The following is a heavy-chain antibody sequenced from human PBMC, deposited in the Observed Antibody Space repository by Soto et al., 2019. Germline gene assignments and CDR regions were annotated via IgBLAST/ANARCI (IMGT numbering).Heavy chain of an antibody. CDR1: GGSMSRHY. CDR3: APESPCSRPSCPFDF. J-gene: IGHJ4*02. CDR2: VQISGST. V-gene: IGHV4-4*07. D-gene: IGHD2-2*01. Sequence: SQTLSLTCTVSGGSMSRHYWSWIRQPAGKGLEWVGHVQISGSTNYNPSLKSRVTMSLDTSMNQFSLKLTAVNAADTAVYYCAPESPCSRPSCPFDFWGQGTLVNVSS.